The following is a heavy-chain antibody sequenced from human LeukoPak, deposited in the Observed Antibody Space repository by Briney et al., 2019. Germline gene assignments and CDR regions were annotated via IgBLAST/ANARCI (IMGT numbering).Heavy chain of an antibody. CDR2: IIPIFGTA. CDR3: ARSVRGYEFSGDY. CDR1: GGTFRNYI. J-gene: IGHJ4*02. D-gene: IGHD5-18*01. Sequence: SVKVSCKASGGTFRNYIINWVRQAPGQGLEWMGRIIPIFGTANYAQKFQGRVTITTDESTSTAYMELSSLRSEDTAVYYCARSVRGYEFSGDYWGQGTLVTVSS. V-gene: IGHV1-69*05.